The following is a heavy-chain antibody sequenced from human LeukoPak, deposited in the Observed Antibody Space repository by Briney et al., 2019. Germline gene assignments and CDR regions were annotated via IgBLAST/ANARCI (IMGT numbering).Heavy chain of an antibody. V-gene: IGHV4-59*01. J-gene: IGHJ3*02. CDR1: GGSISRYY. CDR2: TYYSGST. D-gene: IGHD1-14*01. Sequence: PSETLSLTCTVSGGSISRYYWSWIRQPPGKGLEWIGYTYYSGSTNYNPSLKSRVTISVDTSKNQFSLKMSSVTAADTAVYYCARNSGTHAFDIWGQGTMVTVSS. CDR3: ARNSGTHAFDI.